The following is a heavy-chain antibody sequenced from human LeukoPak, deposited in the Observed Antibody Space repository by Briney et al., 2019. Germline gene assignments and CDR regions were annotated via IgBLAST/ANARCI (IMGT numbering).Heavy chain of an antibody. D-gene: IGHD6-6*01. CDR3: AREESSSSAWYFDL. J-gene: IGHJ2*01. CDR2: IIPIFGTA. V-gene: IGHV1-69*13. CDR1: GGTFTSYA. Sequence: SVKVSCKASGGTFTSYAISWVRQAPGQGLEWMGGIIPIFGTANYAQKFQGRVTITADESTSTAYMELSSLRSEDTAVYYCAREESSSSAWYFDLWGRGTLVTVSS.